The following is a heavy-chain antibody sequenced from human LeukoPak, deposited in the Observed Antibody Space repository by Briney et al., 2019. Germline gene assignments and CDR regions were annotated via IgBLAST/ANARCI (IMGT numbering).Heavy chain of an antibody. Sequence: SVKVSCKASGGTFSSYAISWVRQAPGQGLEGMGGIIPIFGTANYAQKFQGRVTITADKSTSTAYMELSSLRSEDTAVYYCARQSIAAAGDIDYWGQGTLVTVSS. J-gene: IGHJ4*02. V-gene: IGHV1-69*06. CDR1: GGTFSSYA. CDR2: IIPIFGTA. CDR3: ARQSIAAAGDIDY. D-gene: IGHD6-13*01.